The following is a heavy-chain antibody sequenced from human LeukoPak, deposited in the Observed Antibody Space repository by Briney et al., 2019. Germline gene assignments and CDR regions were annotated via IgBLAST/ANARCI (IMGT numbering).Heavy chain of an antibody. V-gene: IGHV4-59*01. Sequence: KTSETLSLTCTVSGGSISSYYWSWIRQPPGKGLDWIGYIYYSGSTNYNPSLKSRVTISVDTSKNQFSLKLSSVTAADTAVYYCARVPLHYDILTGYYNRWFDPWGQGTLVTVSS. CDR1: GGSISSYY. CDR2: IYYSGST. CDR3: ARVPLHYDILTGYYNRWFDP. J-gene: IGHJ5*02. D-gene: IGHD3-9*01.